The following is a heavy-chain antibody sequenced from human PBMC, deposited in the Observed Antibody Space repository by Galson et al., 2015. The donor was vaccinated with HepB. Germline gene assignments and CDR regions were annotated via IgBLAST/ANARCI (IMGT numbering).Heavy chain of an antibody. CDR2: IKSKNDGGRA. J-gene: IGHJ4*02. Sequence: SLRLSCAASGFTFSNAWMSWVRQAPGRGLEWVGRIKSKNDGGRADYAAPVKGRFTISRDDSKNTLNLQMNSLKTEDTAVYYCTMDLPEDAAVAPFDYWGQGTLVTVSS. V-gene: IGHV3-15*01. D-gene: IGHD5-18*01. CDR3: TMDLPEDAAVAPFDY. CDR1: GFTFSNAW.